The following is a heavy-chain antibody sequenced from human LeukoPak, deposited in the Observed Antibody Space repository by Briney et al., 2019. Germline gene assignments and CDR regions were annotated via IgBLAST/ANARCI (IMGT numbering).Heavy chain of an antibody. J-gene: IGHJ6*02. V-gene: IGHV3-23*01. CDR2: ISGSGGST. Sequence: GGSLRLSCAASGFTFSSYAMSWVRQAPGKGLEWVSAISGSGGSTYYADSVKGRFTISRDNSKNTPYLQMNSLRAEDTAVYYCAKGYCSSTSCSPYYYYGMDVWGQGTTVTVSS. CDR3: AKGYCSSTSCSPYYYYGMDV. D-gene: IGHD2-2*01. CDR1: GFTFSSYA.